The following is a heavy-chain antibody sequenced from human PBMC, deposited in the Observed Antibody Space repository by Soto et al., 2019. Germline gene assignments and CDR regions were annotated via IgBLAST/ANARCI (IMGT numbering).Heavy chain of an antibody. CDR2: IYYSGTT. CDR3: ARHFSVDYFYY. Sequence: SETLSLTCTVSGDSITSNSYFWAWIRQPPGKGLEWIGSIYYSGTTYYNPSLKSRVTISVDRSKNQFSLKLSSVTAADTAVYYCARHFSVDYFYYWGQGALVTVSS. CDR1: GDSITSNSYF. V-gene: IGHV4-39*01. J-gene: IGHJ4*02.